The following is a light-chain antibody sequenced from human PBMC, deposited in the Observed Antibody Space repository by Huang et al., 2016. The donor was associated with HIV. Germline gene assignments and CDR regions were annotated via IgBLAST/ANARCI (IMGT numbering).Light chain of an antibody. Sequence: EIVMTQSPATLSVSPGERATLACRASQSVSSNLAWYQQKPGQAPRLLIYGASTRASGIPARFSVGGAGTEFTLTISSLQSEDFAVYYCQHYTNWPPITFGQGTRLEIK. V-gene: IGKV3-15*01. CDR3: QHYTNWPPIT. CDR2: GAS. CDR1: QSVSSN. J-gene: IGKJ5*01.